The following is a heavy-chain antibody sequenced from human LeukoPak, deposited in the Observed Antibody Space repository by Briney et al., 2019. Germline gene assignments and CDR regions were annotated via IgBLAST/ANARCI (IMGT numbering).Heavy chain of an antibody. CDR2: IRSTANGYAT. D-gene: IGHD6-13*01. V-gene: IGHV3-73*01. J-gene: IGHJ4*02. Sequence: GGSLRLSCAASGFTFSGSALHWVRQASGKGLEWVGRIRSTANGYATAYAASVKGRFTISRDDSKNTAYLQMKSLRAEDTAVYYCAKDFKGLTIVAAGAFDYWGQGTLVTVSS. CDR3: AKDFKGLTIVAAGAFDY. CDR1: GFTFSGSA.